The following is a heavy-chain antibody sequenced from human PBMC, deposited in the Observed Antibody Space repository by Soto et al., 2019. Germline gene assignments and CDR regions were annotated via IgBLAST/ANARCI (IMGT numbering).Heavy chain of an antibody. CDR3: ARDRFGAAAGTRDAFDI. D-gene: IGHD6-13*01. CDR1: GGSISSGGYY. CDR2: IYYSGST. Sequence: LSLTCTVSGGSISSGGYYWSWIRQHPGKGLEWIGYIYYSGSTYYNPPLKSRVTISVDTSKNQFSLKLSSVTAADTAVYYCARDRFGAAAGTRDAFDIWGQGTMVTVSS. V-gene: IGHV4-31*03. J-gene: IGHJ3*02.